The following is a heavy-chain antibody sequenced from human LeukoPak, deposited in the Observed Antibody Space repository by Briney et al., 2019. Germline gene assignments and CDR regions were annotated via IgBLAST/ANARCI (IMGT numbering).Heavy chain of an antibody. CDR1: GFKFFTFA. CDR2: ISYDGSNK. CDR3: AKQGRTIAAPGDY. D-gene: IGHD6-13*01. V-gene: IGHV3-30-3*02. J-gene: IGHJ4*02. Sequence: SGGSLRLSCEASGFKFFTFAMHWVRRAPGKGLEWVAIISYDGSNKYYGDSVKGRFTISRDNSKNTLYLQMNSLRAEDTAVYYCAKQGRTIAAPGDYWGQGTLVTVSS.